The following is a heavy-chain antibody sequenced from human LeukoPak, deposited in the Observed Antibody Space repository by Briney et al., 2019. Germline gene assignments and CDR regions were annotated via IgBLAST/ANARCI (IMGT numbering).Heavy chain of an antibody. V-gene: IGHV3-21*01. Sequence: GGSLRLSCAASGFTFSSYSMNWVRQAPGKGLEWVSSISSSSSYIYYADSVKGRFTISRDNAKNSLYLQMNSLRAEDTAVYYCARGGRDGYNNAYWGQGTLVTVSS. J-gene: IGHJ4*02. CDR1: GFTFSSYS. CDR2: ISSSSSYI. CDR3: ARGGRDGYNNAY. D-gene: IGHD5-24*01.